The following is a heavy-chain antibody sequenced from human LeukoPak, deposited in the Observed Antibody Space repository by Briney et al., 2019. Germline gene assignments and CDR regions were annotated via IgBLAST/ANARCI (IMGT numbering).Heavy chain of an antibody. D-gene: IGHD2-2*01. CDR3: ARARGLYQLLRAHYYYYYMDV. Sequence: SVKVSCKASGGTYSSYAISWGRQAPGQRPEWMGGIIPIFGTANYAQKFQGRGTITTHESTSTAYMELSSLRSEDTAVYYCARARGLYQLLRAHYYYYYMDVWGKGTTVTVSS. V-gene: IGHV1-69*05. J-gene: IGHJ6*03. CDR1: GGTYSSYA. CDR2: IIPIFGTA.